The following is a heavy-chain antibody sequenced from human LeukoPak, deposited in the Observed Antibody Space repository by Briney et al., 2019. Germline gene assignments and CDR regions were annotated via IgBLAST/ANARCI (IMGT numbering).Heavy chain of an antibody. Sequence: PSETLSLTCTVSGGSLSSNYWSWIRQPPGKGLEWIGYIYYTVTTAYNPSLKSRVTISMDTSKHQFSLHLTSVTAADTAVYYCARVFITPPPGIRNEYFDYWGQGALVIVSS. D-gene: IGHD1-1*01. V-gene: IGHV4-59*01. J-gene: IGHJ4*02. CDR2: IYYTVTT. CDR3: ARVFITPPPGIRNEYFDY. CDR1: GGSLSSNY.